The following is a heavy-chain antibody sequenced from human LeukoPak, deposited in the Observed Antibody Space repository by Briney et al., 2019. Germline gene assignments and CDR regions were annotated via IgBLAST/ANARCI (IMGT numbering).Heavy chain of an antibody. J-gene: IGHJ4*02. CDR3: ARDRSSLYNGNYAF. V-gene: IGHV1-2*02. D-gene: IGHD5-12*01. CDR1: GYTFTDYY. CDR2: VNPHSGGT. Sequence: GASVKVSCKTSGYTFTDYYIHWVRQAPGQGLEFMGWVNPHSGGTSYAAKLRGRVTLTRDTSTTTSYMDLSSLTSDDTAVYYCARDRSSLYNGNYAFWGQGTLVTVSS.